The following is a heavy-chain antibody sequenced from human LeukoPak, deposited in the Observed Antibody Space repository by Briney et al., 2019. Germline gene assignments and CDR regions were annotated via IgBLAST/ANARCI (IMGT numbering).Heavy chain of an antibody. D-gene: IGHD6-13*01. CDR3: ARERGAAGTYYYYGMDV. V-gene: IGHV3-48*03. Sequence: GGSLRLSCAASGFTFSSYAMNWVRQAPGKGLEWVSYISSSGSTIYYADSVKGRFTISRDNAKNSLYLQMNSLRAEDTAVYYCARERGAAGTYYYYGMDVWGQGTTVTVSS. CDR2: ISSSGSTI. J-gene: IGHJ6*02. CDR1: GFTFSSYA.